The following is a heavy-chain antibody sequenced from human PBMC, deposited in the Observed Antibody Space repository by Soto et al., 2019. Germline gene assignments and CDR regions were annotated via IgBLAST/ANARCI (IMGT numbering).Heavy chain of an antibody. CDR1: GYSFTRLD. J-gene: IGHJ4*02. D-gene: IGHD2-21*01. CDR2: MQPSTGRT. V-gene: IGHV1-8*01. Sequence: QVQLVQSGAEVREPGASVKVSCKASGYSFTRLDINWVRQTAGQGLEWMGWMQPSTGRTGYAQKFQGRVTMTRDTSINTAYMELTTLTSDDTAFYYCARGVIAGVDYWGQGGLVTASS. CDR3: ARGVIAGVDY.